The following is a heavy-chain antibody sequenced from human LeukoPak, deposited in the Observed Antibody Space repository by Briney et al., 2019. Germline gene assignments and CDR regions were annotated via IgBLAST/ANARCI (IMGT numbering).Heavy chain of an antibody. D-gene: IGHD1-26*01. CDR3: ARRVGATQPYFDF. CDR1: GYRFTSYW. CDR2: IHPGDSET. Sequence: GESLQISSKASGYRFTSYWIGWVRHMPRKGLECMGIIHPGDSETRYSPSFPGQVTISADKPNSTAYLQWSGLKASDTAMYWCARRVGATQPYFDFWGQGTLVTVSS. J-gene: IGHJ4*02. V-gene: IGHV5-51*01.